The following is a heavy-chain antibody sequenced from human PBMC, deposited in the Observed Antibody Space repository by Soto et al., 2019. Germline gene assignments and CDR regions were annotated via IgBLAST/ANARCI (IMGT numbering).Heavy chain of an antibody. CDR3: AREGEMATSHFDY. CDR1: GGSISSGGYY. V-gene: IGHV4-31*03. J-gene: IGHJ4*02. Sequence: SETLSLTCTVSGGSISSGGYYWSWIRQHPGKGLEWIGYIYYSGSTYYNPSLKSRVTISVDTSKNQFSLKLSSVTAADTAVCYCAREGEMATSHFDYWGQGTLVTVSS. D-gene: IGHD5-12*01. CDR2: IYYSGST.